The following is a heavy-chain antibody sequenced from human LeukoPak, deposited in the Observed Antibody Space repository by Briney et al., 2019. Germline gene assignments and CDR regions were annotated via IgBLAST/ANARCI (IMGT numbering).Heavy chain of an antibody. CDR1: GGSFSGYY. CDR2: INHSGST. D-gene: IGHD5-24*01. CDR3: AMGRRWLGTVDY. V-gene: IGHV4-34*01. Sequence: PSETLSLTCAVYGGSFSGYYWSWIRQPPGKGLEWIGEINHSGSTNYNPSLKSRVTISVDTSKNQFSLKLSSVTAADTAVYYCAMGRRWLGTVDYWGQGTLVTVSS. J-gene: IGHJ4*02.